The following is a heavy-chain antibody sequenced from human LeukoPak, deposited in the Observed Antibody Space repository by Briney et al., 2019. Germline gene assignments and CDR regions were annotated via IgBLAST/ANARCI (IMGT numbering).Heavy chain of an antibody. J-gene: IGHJ4*02. CDR3: AKDRIGKYSYAFDVGWEY. Sequence: GGSLRLSCAAAEFTFSSYSMSWVRQAPGKGLEWGSAISGNGGSTYYADSVKGRFTLSRENSKTKMYMQMNSLSAEDTAVYYCAKDRIGKYSYAFDVGWEYWGQGTLVTVSS. CDR2: ISGNGGST. V-gene: IGHV3-23*01. CDR1: EFTFSSYS. D-gene: IGHD5-18*01.